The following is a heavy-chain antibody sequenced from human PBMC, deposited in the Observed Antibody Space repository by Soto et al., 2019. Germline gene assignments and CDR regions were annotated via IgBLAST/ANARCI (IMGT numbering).Heavy chain of an antibody. CDR3: AREENCSDGICYSEYFQR. CDR2: VNPSGGST. Sequence: ASVKVSCKASGYIFTAYSMHWVRQAPGQGLEWMGVVNPSGGSTNYAQKFQGRITMTRDTSTSTVYMDLSSLTSEDAAVYYCAREENCSDGICYSEYFQRWGQGTLVTVSS. CDR1: GYIFTAYS. J-gene: IGHJ1*01. V-gene: IGHV1-46*01. D-gene: IGHD2-15*01.